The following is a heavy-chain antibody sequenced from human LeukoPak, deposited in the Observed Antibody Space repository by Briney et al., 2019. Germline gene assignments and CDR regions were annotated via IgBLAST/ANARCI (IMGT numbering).Heavy chain of an antibody. V-gene: IGHV7-4-1*02. CDR1: GYTFTNYG. J-gene: IGHJ6*03. D-gene: IGHD1-26*01. Sequence: ASVKVSFKAFGYTFTNYGINWVRQAPGQGLEWMGWMNTNTGNPTYAQGFTGQFVFSLETSVSTAYLQISSLKAEDTAVYYCARGRGSSARLGYSYFYIDVWGKGTTVTVSS. CDR2: MNTNTGNP. CDR3: ARGRGSSARLGYSYFYIDV.